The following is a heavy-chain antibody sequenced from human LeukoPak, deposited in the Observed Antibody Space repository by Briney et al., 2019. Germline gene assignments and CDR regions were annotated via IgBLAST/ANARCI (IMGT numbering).Heavy chain of an antibody. V-gene: IGHV4-61*02. J-gene: IGHJ3*02. CDR2: IYTSGST. CDR3: ARKAIAETSDAFDI. D-gene: IGHD2-2*02. CDR1: GGSISSGSYY. Sequence: SETLSLTCTVSGGSISSGSYYWSWIRQPAGKGLEWIGRIYTSGSTNYNPSLKSRVTISVDTSKNQFSLKLSSVTAADTAGYFGARKAIAETSDAFDIWGQGTMVTVSS.